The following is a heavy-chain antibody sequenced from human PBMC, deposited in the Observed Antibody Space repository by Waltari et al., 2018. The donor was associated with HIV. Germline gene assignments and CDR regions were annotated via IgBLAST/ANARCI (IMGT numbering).Heavy chain of an antibody. Sequence: EVQLVESGGGLVQPGGSLRLSCAASGFTFRNYGMSWVREAPGKGVEWVANIKQDGSEKDYVESVKGRFTISRDNAKNSLYLQMNSLRAEDTAVYYCARVSGGGFDYWGQGTLVTVSS. CDR2: IKQDGSEK. CDR3: ARVSGGGFDY. D-gene: IGHD3-16*01. V-gene: IGHV3-7*01. J-gene: IGHJ4*02. CDR1: GFTFRNYG.